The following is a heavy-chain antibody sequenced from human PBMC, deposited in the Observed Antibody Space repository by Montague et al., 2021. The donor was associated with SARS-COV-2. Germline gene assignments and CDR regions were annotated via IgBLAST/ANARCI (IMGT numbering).Heavy chain of an antibody. J-gene: IGHJ5*02. V-gene: IGHV6-1*01. CDR3: ARDDPYCTNGVCYTGNWFDP. CDR1: GDSVSSNSAA. Sequence: CAVSGDSVSSNSAAWNWIRQSPSRGLERLGRTYYRSKWYNDYAVSVKSRITINLDTSKNQFSLQLNSVTPEDTAVYYCARDDPYCTNGVCYTGNWFDPWGQGTLVTVSS. CDR2: TYYRSKWYN. D-gene: IGHD2-8*01.